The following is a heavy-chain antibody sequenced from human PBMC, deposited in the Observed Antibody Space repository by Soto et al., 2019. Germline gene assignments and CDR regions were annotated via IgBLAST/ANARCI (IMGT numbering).Heavy chain of an antibody. D-gene: IGHD3-16*01. V-gene: IGHV1-3*01. CDR1: GYTFTSNP. CDR3: ARKYAYTTTWYPFDN. J-gene: IGHJ4*02. Sequence: ASVKVSCKASGYTFTSNPMNWVRQAPGQRPEWMGVINVGNGNKRYSQKFQGRVTMTRDTSATTAYMELSSLRSEDTAVYYCARKYAYTTTWYPFDNWRQGTLVTVSS. CDR2: INVGNGNK.